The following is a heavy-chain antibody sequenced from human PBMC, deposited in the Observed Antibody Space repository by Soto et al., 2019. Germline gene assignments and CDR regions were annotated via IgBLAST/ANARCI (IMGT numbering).Heavy chain of an antibody. J-gene: IGHJ4*01. V-gene: IGHV3-72*01. CDR2: IRNKANSYTT. D-gene: IGHD1-26*01. CDR1: GFTFSDHC. Sequence: EVQLVESGGGLVQPGGSQRLSCAASGFTFSDHCMDWVRQAPGKGLEWVGRIRNKANSYTTDYAASVKGRFTISRDDSKDSLYLQMNSLKTEDTAIYYCARDSGKGAYFDYWGHGTLATVSS. CDR3: ARDSGKGAYFDY.